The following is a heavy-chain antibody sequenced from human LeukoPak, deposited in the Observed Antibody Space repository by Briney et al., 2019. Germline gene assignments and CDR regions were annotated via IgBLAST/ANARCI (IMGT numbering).Heavy chain of an antibody. D-gene: IGHD6-19*01. CDR1: GYTFTGYY. CDR2: INPNSCGT. J-gene: IGHJ5*02. Sequence: ASVKVSCKASGYTFTGYYMHWVRQAPGQGLEWMGWINPNSCGTNYAQKFQGRVTMTRDTSISTAYMELSRLRSDDTAVYYCARKTSRLGSGVWFDPWGQGTLVTVSS. V-gene: IGHV1-2*02. CDR3: ARKTSRLGSGVWFDP.